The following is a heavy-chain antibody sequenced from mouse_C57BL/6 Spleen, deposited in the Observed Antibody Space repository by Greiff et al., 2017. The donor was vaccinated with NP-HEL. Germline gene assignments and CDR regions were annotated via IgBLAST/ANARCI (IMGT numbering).Heavy chain of an antibody. CDR3: VGSSPSYWYFDV. J-gene: IGHJ1*03. Sequence: QVQLQQSGPELVKPGASVKISCKASGYAFSSSWMNWVKQRPGKGLEWIGRIYPGDGDTNYNGKFKGKATLTADKSSSTAYMQLSSLTSEDSAVYFCVGSSPSYWYFDVWGTGTTVTVSS. CDR2: IYPGDGDT. D-gene: IGHD1-1*01. CDR1: GYAFSSSW. V-gene: IGHV1-82*01.